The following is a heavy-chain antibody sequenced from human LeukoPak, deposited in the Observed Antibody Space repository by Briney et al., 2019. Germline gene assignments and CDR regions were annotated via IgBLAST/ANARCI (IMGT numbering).Heavy chain of an antibody. J-gene: IGHJ4*02. CDR3: AKSQPWYYYDSSGYSPFDY. CDR1: GFTFSSYA. CDR2: ISGSGGST. D-gene: IGHD3-22*01. V-gene: IGHV3-23*01. Sequence: GGSLRLSCAASGFTFSSYAMSWVRQAPGKGLEWVSAISGSGGSTYYADSVKGRFTISRDNSKNTLYLQMNSLRAEDTAVYYCAKSQPWYYYDSSGYSPFDYWGQGTLVTVSS.